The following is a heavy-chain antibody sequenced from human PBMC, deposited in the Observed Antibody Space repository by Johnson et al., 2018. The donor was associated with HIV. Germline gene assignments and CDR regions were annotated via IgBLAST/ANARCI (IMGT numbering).Heavy chain of an antibody. CDR2: ISWNSDNI. D-gene: IGHD4-23*01. J-gene: IGHJ3*02. CDR1: GFTFDDYA. CDR3: AREQYGGNSNAGDGFDI. Sequence: VQLVESGGGVVQPGRSLRLSCAPSGFTFDDYAMHWVRQAPGKGLEWVSGISWNSDNIAYADSVRGRFTIARDNAKNSLHLQMNSLRAEDTALYYCAREQYGGNSNAGDGFDIWGQGTMVTVSS. V-gene: IGHV3-9*01.